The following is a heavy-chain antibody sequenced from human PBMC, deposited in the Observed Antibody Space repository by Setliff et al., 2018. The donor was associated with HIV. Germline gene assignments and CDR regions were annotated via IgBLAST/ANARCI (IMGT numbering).Heavy chain of an antibody. CDR2: ISYDGTSK. D-gene: IGHD6-13*01. V-gene: IGHV3-30*18. J-gene: IGHJ4*02. Sequence: GGSLRLSCAGSGFTFNTHAMHWVRQVPGKGLEWVAIISYDGTSKQYADSVKGRFTISRDNSKNTLYLQMNSLRTEDTAVYYCAKNLYSSRWSPLDYWGQGTLVTVSS. CDR3: AKNLYSSRWSPLDY. CDR1: GFTFNTHA.